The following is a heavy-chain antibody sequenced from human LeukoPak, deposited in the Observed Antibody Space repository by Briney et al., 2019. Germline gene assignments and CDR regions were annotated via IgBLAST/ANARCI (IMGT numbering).Heavy chain of an antibody. CDR3: TAHYDSSPLLI. D-gene: IGHD3-22*01. CDR2: IKSKTDGGTT. V-gene: IGHV3-15*01. J-gene: IGHJ3*02. Sequence: GGSLRLSCAASGFTFSNAWMSWVRQAPGKGLEWVGRIKSKTDGGTTDYAAPVKGRFTISRDDSKNTLYLQMNSLKTEDTAVYYCTAHYDSSPLLIWGQGTMVTVSS. CDR1: GFTFSNAW.